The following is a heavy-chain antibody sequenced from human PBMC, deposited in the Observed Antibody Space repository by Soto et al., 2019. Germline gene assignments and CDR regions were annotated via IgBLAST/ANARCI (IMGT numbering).Heavy chain of an antibody. D-gene: IGHD4-17*01. CDR3: ARDVTTVTTSKTPNWFDP. CDR2: IYHSGST. Sequence: SETLSLTCAVSGGSISSSNWWSWVRQPPGKGLEWIGEIYHSGSTNYNPSLKSRVTISVDKSKNQFSLKLSSVTAADTAVYYCARDVTTVTTSKTPNWFDPGGQGTLVTVS. V-gene: IGHV4-4*02. J-gene: IGHJ5*02. CDR1: GGSISSSNW.